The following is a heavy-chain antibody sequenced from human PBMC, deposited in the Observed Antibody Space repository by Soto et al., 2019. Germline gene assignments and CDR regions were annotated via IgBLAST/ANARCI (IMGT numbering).Heavy chain of an antibody. J-gene: IGHJ4*02. CDR3: ASSHAGAYITAVVH. CDR1: GSAIRSGGYS. V-gene: IGHV4-30-2*01. CDR2: IYHSGRT. D-gene: IGHD6-13*01. Sequence: PSETLSLTCAVSGSAIRSGGYSWSWIRQPPGKGLEWIGFIYHSGRTYYNPSLTSRVTISVDRSKPQSSLKLSSVTAAAPAVSYWASSHAGAYITAVVHWGQGTPVTVSS.